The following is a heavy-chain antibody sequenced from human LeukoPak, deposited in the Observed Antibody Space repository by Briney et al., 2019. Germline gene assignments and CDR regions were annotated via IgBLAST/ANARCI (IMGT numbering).Heavy chain of an antibody. D-gene: IGHD2-2*01. CDR1: GYSFTSYW. Sequence: GESLKISCKGSGYSFTSYWIGWVRQMPGKGLEWMGIIYPGDSDTRYSPSFQDQVTISADKSTATAYLQWSSLKASDTAMYYCARGNHCGSTSCALDYWGQGTLVTVSS. J-gene: IGHJ4*02. V-gene: IGHV5-51*01. CDR3: ARGNHCGSTSCALDY. CDR2: IYPGDSDT.